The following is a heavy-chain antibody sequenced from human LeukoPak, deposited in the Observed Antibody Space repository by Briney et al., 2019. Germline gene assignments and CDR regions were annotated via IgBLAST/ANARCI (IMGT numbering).Heavy chain of an antibody. CDR2: ISGSGAYT. Sequence: TGGSLRLSCAASGFTFSNYAMSWVRQAPGKGLEWVSVISGSGAYTYYTDSVKGRFTISRDNSKNTVYLQMNCLRAEDTAVYFCTKDTIFDLWGQGTMVTVSS. J-gene: IGHJ3*01. V-gene: IGHV3-23*01. D-gene: IGHD3-3*01. CDR1: GFTFSNYA. CDR3: TKDTIFDL.